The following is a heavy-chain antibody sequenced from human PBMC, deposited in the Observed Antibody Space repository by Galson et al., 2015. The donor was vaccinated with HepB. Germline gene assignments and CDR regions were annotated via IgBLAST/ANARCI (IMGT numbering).Heavy chain of an antibody. CDR2: INTGNGDP. Sequence: SVKVSCKASGYAFTSHAVHWVRQAPGQGLEWMGWINTGNGDPTYSQRFQGRVTIRRDTSASTVHMELSSLRSEDTAVYYCVRDYKVAAFDYWGQGTLVTVSS. D-gene: IGHD5-12*01. CDR3: VRDYKVAAFDY. J-gene: IGHJ4*02. V-gene: IGHV1-3*04. CDR1: GYAFTSHA.